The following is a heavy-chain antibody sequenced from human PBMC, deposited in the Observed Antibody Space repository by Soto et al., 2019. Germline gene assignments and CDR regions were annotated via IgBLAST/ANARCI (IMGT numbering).Heavy chain of an antibody. CDR2: IIPIFGTA. J-gene: IGHJ4*02. CDR1: GGTFSSDA. V-gene: IGHV1-69*01. Sequence: QVPLVQSGAEVKKPGSSVKVSCKASGGTFSSDAISWVRQAPGQGLEWMGGIIPIFGTANYAQKFQARVTMTAAESTSTAYMELSSLRSEDTAVYYCARGRGGAYCGGDCYPYFDYWGQGTLVTVSS. D-gene: IGHD2-21*02. CDR3: ARGRGGAYCGGDCYPYFDY.